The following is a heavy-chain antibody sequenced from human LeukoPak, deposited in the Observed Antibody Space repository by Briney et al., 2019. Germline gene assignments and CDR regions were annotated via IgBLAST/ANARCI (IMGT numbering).Heavy chain of an antibody. CDR1: GGSISSYY. CDR3: AREFSSGSFDY. CDR2: IYYSGTT. J-gene: IGHJ4*02. D-gene: IGHD6-19*01. Sequence: SETLPLTCTVSGGSISSYYWSWIRQPPGKGLGWIGYIYYSGTTNYNPSLNSRATMSVDTSKNQFSLKLTSLTAADTAVYFCAREFSSGSFDYWGQGILVTVSA. V-gene: IGHV4-59*01.